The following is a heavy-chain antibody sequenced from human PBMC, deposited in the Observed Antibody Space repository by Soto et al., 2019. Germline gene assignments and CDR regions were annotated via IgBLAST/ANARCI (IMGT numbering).Heavy chain of an antibody. J-gene: IGHJ5*02. D-gene: IGHD6-13*01. CDR3: VIAAAGKNWFDP. V-gene: IGHV1-3*01. CDR1: GYTFTTYV. CDR2: IDADNGNT. Sequence: ASVKVSCKASGYTFTTYVMHWVRQAPGQRLEWMGWIDADNGNTRYAQNFQGRVTITRDTSASTAYMELSRLRSEDTAVYYCVIAAAGKNWFDPWGQGTLVTVSS.